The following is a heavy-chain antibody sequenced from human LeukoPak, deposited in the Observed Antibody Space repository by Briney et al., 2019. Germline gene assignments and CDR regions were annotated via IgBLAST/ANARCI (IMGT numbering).Heavy chain of an antibody. CDR1: EFTFSSYE. V-gene: IGHV3-48*03. CDR3: ARGLVGDFGELWGNWFDP. D-gene: IGHD3-10*01. J-gene: IGHJ5*02. Sequence: GGSLRLSCAASEFTFSSYEMNWVRQAPGKGLEWVSYISSSGSTIYYADSVKGRFTISRDNAKNSLYLQMNSLRAEDTAVYYCARGLVGDFGELWGNWFDPWGQGTLVTVSS. CDR2: ISSSGSTI.